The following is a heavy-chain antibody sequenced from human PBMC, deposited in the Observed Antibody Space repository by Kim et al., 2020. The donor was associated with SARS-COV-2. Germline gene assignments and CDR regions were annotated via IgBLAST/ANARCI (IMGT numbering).Heavy chain of an antibody. J-gene: IGHJ4*02. D-gene: IGHD6-19*01. CDR1: GFIFENYV. Sequence: GGSLRLSCAASGFIFENYVMHWVRQVPGKGLEWVSTINEDRSSIGYADSVKGRFTISRDDAKTSLYLQMNSLKSEDTAFYYCVKGGSSGLYPDNWGQGTLVTVSS. CDR2: INEDRSSI. V-gene: IGHV3-9*01. CDR3: VKGGSSGLYPDN.